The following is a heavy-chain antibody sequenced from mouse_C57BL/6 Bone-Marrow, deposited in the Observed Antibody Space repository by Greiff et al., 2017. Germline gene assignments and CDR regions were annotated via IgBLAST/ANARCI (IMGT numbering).Heavy chain of an antibody. CDR3: ARSYYYGSSYDY. CDR1: GCTFTSYG. CDR2: IYPRSGNT. V-gene: IGHV1-81*01. Sequence: LVESGAELARPGASVKLSCKASGCTFTSYGISWVKQRTGQGLEWIGEIYPRSGNTYYNEKFKGKATLTADKSSSTAYMELRSLTSEDSAVYFCARSYYYGSSYDYWGQGTTLTVSS. J-gene: IGHJ2*01. D-gene: IGHD1-1*01.